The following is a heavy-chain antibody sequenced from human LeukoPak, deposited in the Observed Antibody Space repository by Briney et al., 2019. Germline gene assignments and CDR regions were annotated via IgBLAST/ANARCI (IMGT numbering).Heavy chain of an antibody. D-gene: IGHD4-23*01. CDR1: GYTFTDYY. CDR3: ARDAVVGTGIAFDV. J-gene: IGHJ3*01. Sequence: ASVKVSCKASGYTFTDYYMHWVRQAPGQRLEWMGWIIVGNGNTKYSQKFQGRVIITTDTSASTVYMELSSLRSEDTAVYYCARDAVVGTGIAFDVWGQGTMVTVSS. CDR2: IIVGNGNT. V-gene: IGHV1-3*01.